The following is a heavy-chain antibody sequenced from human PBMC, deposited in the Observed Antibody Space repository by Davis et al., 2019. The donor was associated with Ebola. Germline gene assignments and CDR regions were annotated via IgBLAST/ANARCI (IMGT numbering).Heavy chain of an antibody. J-gene: IGHJ4*02. V-gene: IGHV5-51*01. CDR2: IFPRDSDT. CDR1: GYDFTSSW. D-gene: IGHD6-19*01. Sequence: GESLKISCQGSGYDFTSSWIAWVRLMPGKGLEWMGIIFPRDSDTRYSPSFQGRVRISVDKSINTAYLQWGSVKASDNAMYYCARIVDNSGYIVDWGQGTRVTVSS. CDR3: ARIVDNSGYIVD.